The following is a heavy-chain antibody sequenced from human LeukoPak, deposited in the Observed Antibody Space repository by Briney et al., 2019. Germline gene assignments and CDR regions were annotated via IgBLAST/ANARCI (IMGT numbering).Heavy chain of an antibody. CDR1: GGSISSGGYC. V-gene: IGHV4-31*03. Sequence: SETLSLTCTVSGGSISSGGYCWSWIRQHPGKGLEWIGYIYYSGSTYYNPSLKSRVTISVDTSKNQFSLKLSSVTAADTAVYYCARDRKPNYCGGDCYSSWYFDLWGRGTLVTVSS. D-gene: IGHD2-21*02. CDR2: IYYSGST. J-gene: IGHJ2*01. CDR3: ARDRKPNYCGGDCYSSWYFDL.